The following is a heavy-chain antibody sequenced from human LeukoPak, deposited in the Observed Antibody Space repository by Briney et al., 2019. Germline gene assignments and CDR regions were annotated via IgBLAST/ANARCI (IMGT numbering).Heavy chain of an antibody. D-gene: IGHD3-10*01. CDR1: GFTFSNYW. CDR2: IYYSGST. J-gene: IGHJ4*02. V-gene: IGHV4-39*01. Sequence: PGGSLRLPCAASGFTFSNYWMNWVRQAPGKGLEWIGSIYYSGSTYYKSSLKSRVTISVDTSKNQFSLKLSSVTAADTAVYYCARHYMARGSINFDYWGQGTLVTVSS. CDR3: ARHYMARGSINFDY.